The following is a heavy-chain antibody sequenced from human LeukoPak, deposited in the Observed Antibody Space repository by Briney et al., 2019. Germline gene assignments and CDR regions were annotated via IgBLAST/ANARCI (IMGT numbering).Heavy chain of an antibody. D-gene: IGHD3-3*01. V-gene: IGHV4-59*01. Sequence: SETLSLTCTVSGGSISSYYWSWIRQPPGKGLEWIGYIYYSGSTNYNPSLKSRVTISVDTSKNQFSLKLSSVTAADTAVYYCARHRERLDYDFWSGYYRFSAFDIWGQGTMVTVSS. J-gene: IGHJ3*02. CDR2: IYYSGST. CDR1: GGSISSYY. CDR3: ARHRERLDYDFWSGYYRFSAFDI.